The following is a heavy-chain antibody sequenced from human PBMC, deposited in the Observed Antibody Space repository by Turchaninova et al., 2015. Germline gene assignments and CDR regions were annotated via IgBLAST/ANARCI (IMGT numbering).Heavy chain of an antibody. J-gene: IGHJ4*02. CDR1: GYTFTSYA. Sequence: QVQLVQSGAEVKKPGASVKVSCKASGYTFTSYAMHWVRQAPGQRLEWMGWINAGNGNTKYSQKFQGRVTVTRDTSASTAYMELSSLRSEDTAVYYCAREWELLYFDYWGQGTLVTVSS. CDR3: AREWELLYFDY. D-gene: IGHD1-26*01. V-gene: IGHV1-3*01. CDR2: INAGNGNT.